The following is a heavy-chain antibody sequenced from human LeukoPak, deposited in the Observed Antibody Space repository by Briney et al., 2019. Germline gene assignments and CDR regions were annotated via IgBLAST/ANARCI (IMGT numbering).Heavy chain of an antibody. D-gene: IGHD3-22*01. CDR1: GFTFSDYG. J-gene: IGHJ4*02. Sequence: GGSLRLSCAASGFTFSDYGMHWVRQAPGKGLEWVAVMSYEGTNKYYADSVKGRFTISRDNSKNTLYLQMNSLRAEDTAVYYCAKDYYDSSGYYNGNYWGQGTLVTVSS. V-gene: IGHV3-30*18. CDR3: AKDYYDSSGYYNGNY. CDR2: MSYEGTNK.